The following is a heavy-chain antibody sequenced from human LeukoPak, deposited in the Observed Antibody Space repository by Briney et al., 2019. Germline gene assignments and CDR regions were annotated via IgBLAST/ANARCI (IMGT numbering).Heavy chain of an antibody. CDR1: GGSFSGYY. Sequence: KPSETLSLTCAVYGGSFSGYYWSWIRQPPGKGLEWIGELNHSGSTNYHPSLKSRVTISVDTSKNQFSLKLSSVTAADTAVYYCARHNRADCSSTSCGVVVTAIRPEYYFDYWGQGTLVTVSS. J-gene: IGHJ4*02. V-gene: IGHV4-34*01. CDR3: ARHNRADCSSTSCGVVVTAIRPEYYFDY. CDR2: LNHSGST. D-gene: IGHD2-2*01.